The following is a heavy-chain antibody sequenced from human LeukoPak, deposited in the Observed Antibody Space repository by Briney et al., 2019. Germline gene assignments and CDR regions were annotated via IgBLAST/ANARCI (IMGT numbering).Heavy chain of an antibody. CDR1: GLTFSNYA. Sequence: GGSLRLSCAASGLTFSNYAMHWVRQAPGKGLEWVALISYDGSNKYYADSVKGRFTISRDNSKNTLYLQINSLRAEDTAVYYCAKGLSMVATTGFDYWGQGTLVTVSS. V-gene: IGHV3-30*18. CDR3: AKGLSMVATTGFDY. CDR2: ISYDGSNK. D-gene: IGHD5-12*01. J-gene: IGHJ4*02.